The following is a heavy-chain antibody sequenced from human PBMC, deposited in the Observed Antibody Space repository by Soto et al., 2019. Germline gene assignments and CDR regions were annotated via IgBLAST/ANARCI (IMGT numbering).Heavy chain of an antibody. V-gene: IGHV3-74*01. Sequence: EVQLVESGGGLVQPGGSLRLSCAASGFTFSSYWMHWVRQAPGKGLVWVSRINNDGSSTNYADSVKGRFTISRDNAKNTLYVQMNSLSAEDTAVYYCARGLYGDYGNDYWGQGPLVTVSS. J-gene: IGHJ4*02. CDR3: ARGLYGDYGNDY. D-gene: IGHD4-17*01. CDR1: GFTFSSYW. CDR2: INNDGSST.